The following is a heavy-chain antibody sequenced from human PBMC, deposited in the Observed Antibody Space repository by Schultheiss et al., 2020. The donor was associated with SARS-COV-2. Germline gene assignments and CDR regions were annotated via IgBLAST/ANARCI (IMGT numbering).Heavy chain of an antibody. CDR3: ATDYYDSSGRSMDV. Sequence: ASVKVSCKVSGYTLTELSMHWVRQAPGKGLEWMGGFDPEDGETIYAQKFQGRVTMTEDTSTDTAYMELSSLRSEDTAVYYCATDYYDSSGRSMDVWGQGTRVSVS. D-gene: IGHD3-22*01. J-gene: IGHJ6*02. CDR2: FDPEDGET. V-gene: IGHV1-24*01. CDR1: GYTLTELS.